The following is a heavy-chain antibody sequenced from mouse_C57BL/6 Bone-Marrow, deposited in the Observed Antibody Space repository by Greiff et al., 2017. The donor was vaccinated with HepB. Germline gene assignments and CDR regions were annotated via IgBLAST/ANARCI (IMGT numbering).Heavy chain of an antibody. CDR1: GYTFTDYE. D-gene: IGHD1-1*01. Sequence: LQESGAELVRPGASVTLSCKASGYTFTDYEMHWVKQTPVHGLEWIGAIDPETGGTAYNQKFKGKAILTADKSSSTAYMELRSLTSEDSAVYYCTERAVVADYWGQGTTLTVSS. CDR3: TERAVVADY. CDR2: IDPETGGT. V-gene: IGHV1-15*01. J-gene: IGHJ2*01.